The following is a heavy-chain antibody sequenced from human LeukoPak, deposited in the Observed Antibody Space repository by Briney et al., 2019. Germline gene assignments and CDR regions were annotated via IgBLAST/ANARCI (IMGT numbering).Heavy chain of an antibody. Sequence: PGGSLRLSCAASGFTVSSNYMTWVRQAPGKGLEWVSIIYTGGNTFYADSVKGRFTISRDNSKNTVYLQMNSLRAEDTAVYYCAREQWLAPYYYYGMDVWGQGTTVTVSS. D-gene: IGHD6-19*01. CDR3: AREQWLAPYYYYGMDV. J-gene: IGHJ6*02. V-gene: IGHV3-53*01. CDR2: IYTGGNT. CDR1: GFTVSSNY.